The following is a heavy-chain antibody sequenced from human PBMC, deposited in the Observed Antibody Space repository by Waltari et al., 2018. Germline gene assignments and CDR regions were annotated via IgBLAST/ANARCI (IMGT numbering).Heavy chain of an antibody. CDR2: INHSGST. D-gene: IGHD6-13*01. Sequence: QLQLQQWGAGLLQPSETLSLTCAVYGGSFSGSYWSWIRQPPGKGLEWIGEINHSGSTNYNPSLKSRVTISVDTSKNQFSRKLSSVTAADTAVYYCAREFFGSSSPPFYYYGMDVWGQGTTVTVSS. V-gene: IGHV4-34*01. J-gene: IGHJ6*02. CDR1: GGSFSGSY. CDR3: AREFFGSSSPPFYYYGMDV.